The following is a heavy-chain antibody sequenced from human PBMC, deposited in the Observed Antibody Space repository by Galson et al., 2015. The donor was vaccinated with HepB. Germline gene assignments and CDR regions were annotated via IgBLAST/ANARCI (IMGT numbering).Heavy chain of an antibody. CDR2: IKSKTDGGTT. V-gene: IGHV3-15*01. Sequence: SLGLSCAASGFTFSNAWMSWVRQAPGKGLEWVGRIKSKTDGGTTDYAAPVKGRFTISRDDSKNTLYMQMNSLKTKDTAVYYCTKDQQIITMISPDYYFDYWGQGTLVTVSS. D-gene: IGHD3-22*01. CDR3: TKDQQIITMISPDYYFDY. J-gene: IGHJ4*02. CDR1: GFTFSNAW.